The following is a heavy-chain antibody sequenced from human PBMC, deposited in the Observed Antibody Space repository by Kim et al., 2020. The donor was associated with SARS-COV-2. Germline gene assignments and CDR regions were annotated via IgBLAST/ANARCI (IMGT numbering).Heavy chain of an antibody. V-gene: IGHV1-69*13. D-gene: IGHD6-13*01. J-gene: IGHJ5*02. CDR1: GGTFSSYA. CDR2: IIPIFGTA. CDR3: ARDSFGYSSSWYRFDP. Sequence: SVKVSCKASGGTFSSYAISWVRQAPGQGLEWMGGIIPIFGTANYAQKFQGRVTITADESTSTAYMELSSLRSEDTAVYYCARDSFGYSSSWYRFDPWGQGTLVTVSS.